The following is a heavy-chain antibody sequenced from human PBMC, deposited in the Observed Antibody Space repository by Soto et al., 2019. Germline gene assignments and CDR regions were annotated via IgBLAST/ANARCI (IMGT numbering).Heavy chain of an antibody. CDR3: ARDPGRIFHYYYGMDV. CDR2: IYYSGST. J-gene: IGHJ6*02. CDR1: GGSISSGGYY. Sequence: QVQLQESGPGLVKPSQTLSLTCTVSGGSISSGGYYWSWIRQHPGKGLEWIGYIYYSGSTYYNPSLKSRVTISVDTSKNQFSLKLSSVTAADTAVYYCARDPGRIFHYYYGMDVWGQGTTVTVSS. V-gene: IGHV4-31*03. D-gene: IGHD2-15*01.